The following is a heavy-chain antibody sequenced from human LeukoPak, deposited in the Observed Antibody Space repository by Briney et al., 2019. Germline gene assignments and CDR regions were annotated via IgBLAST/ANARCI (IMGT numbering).Heavy chain of an antibody. J-gene: IGHJ4*02. D-gene: IGHD6-19*01. Sequence: PGGSLRPSCAASGFTFSDSYMTWIRQAPGKGLEWVSYISRSGSYTTYADSVEGRFTISRDNAKNSLYLQMNSLRAEDTAVYYCARGRISDWTHDYWGQGTLVTVSS. CDR1: GFTFSDSY. V-gene: IGHV3-11*06. CDR3: ARGRISDWTHDY. CDR2: ISRSGSYT.